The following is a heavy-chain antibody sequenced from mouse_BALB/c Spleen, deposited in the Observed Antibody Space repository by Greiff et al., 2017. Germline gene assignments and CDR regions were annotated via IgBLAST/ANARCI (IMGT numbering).Heavy chain of an antibody. CDR2: IRSKSNNYAT. CDR3: VRHEGDY. V-gene: IGHV10-1*02. Sequence: DVKLVESGGGLVQPKGSLKLSCAASGFTFNTYAMNWVRQAPGKGLEWVARIRSKSNNYATYYADSVKDSFTISRDDSQSMLYLQMNNLKTEDTAMYYCVRHEGDYWGQGTTLTVSS. CDR1: GFTFNTYA. J-gene: IGHJ2*01.